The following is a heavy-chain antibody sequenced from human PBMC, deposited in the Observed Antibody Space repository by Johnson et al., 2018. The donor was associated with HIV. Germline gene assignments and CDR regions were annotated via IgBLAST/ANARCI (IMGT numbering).Heavy chain of an antibody. Sequence: VESGGGLVRPGGSLRLSCAVSGFTFDEYVMSWVRQAPGKGLEWVAVISYDGSNKYYADSVKGRFTISRDNSKNTLYLQMNSLRAEDTAVYYCARGEDGVDAFDIWGQGTMVTVSS. J-gene: IGHJ3*02. V-gene: IGHV3-30-3*01. D-gene: IGHD4-17*01. CDR1: GFTFDEYV. CDR2: ISYDGSNK. CDR3: ARGEDGVDAFDI.